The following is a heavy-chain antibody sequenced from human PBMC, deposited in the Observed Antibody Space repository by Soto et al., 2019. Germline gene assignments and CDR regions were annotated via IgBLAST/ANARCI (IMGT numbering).Heavy chain of an antibody. CDR2: INHSGGT. CDR3: AREFSSPTRYTWFDP. D-gene: IGHD6-13*01. CDR1: GGSFTDYY. V-gene: IGHV4-34*01. J-gene: IGHJ5*02. Sequence: PSETLSLTCAVYGGSFTDYYWSWIRQPPGKGLEWIGEINHSGGTNYKPSLKSRVTISVDTSKNQFSLKLSSVTAADTAVYYCAREFSSPTRYTWFDPWGQGTLVTVSS.